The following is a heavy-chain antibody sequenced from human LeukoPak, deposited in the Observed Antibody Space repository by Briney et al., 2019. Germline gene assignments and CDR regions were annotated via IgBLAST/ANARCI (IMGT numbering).Heavy chain of an antibody. CDR2: IYSGGST. D-gene: IGHD3-22*01. CDR3: ARDGDDSSGYQSYYFDY. CDR1: GFTVSTNY. Sequence: GGSLRLSCAASGFTVSTNYMSWVRQAPGKGLEWVSVIYSGGSTYYADSVKGRFTISRDNSKNTLYLQINSLRAEDTAVYYCARDGDDSSGYQSYYFDYWGQGTLVTVSS. V-gene: IGHV3-66*01. J-gene: IGHJ4*02.